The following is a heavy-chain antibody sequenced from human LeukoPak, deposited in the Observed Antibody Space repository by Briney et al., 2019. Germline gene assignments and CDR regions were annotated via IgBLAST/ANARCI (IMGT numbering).Heavy chain of an antibody. CDR3: ARVGGYDSGFDY. CDR2: IYSGGST. D-gene: IGHD5-12*01. V-gene: IGHV3-53*01. J-gene: IGHJ4*02. Sequence: GGSLRLSCAASEFTFSSYAMQWVRQAPGKGLEWVSVIYSGGSTYYADSVKGRFTISRDNSKNTLYLQMNSLRAEDTAVYYCARVGGYDSGFDYWGQGTLVTVSS. CDR1: EFTFSSYA.